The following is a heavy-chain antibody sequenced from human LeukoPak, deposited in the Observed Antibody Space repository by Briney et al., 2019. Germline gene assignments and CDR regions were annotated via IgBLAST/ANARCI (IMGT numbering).Heavy chain of an antibody. Sequence: PGGSLRLSCAASGLTVSSNYMCWVRQAPGKGLEWVSVLYSGGTAYFADSVKGRFTISRDNSKNTLYLQMNSLRGDDTAVYYCARGSAVAGFDPWGQGTLVTVSS. D-gene: IGHD6-13*01. CDR2: LYSGGTA. J-gene: IGHJ5*02. CDR3: ARGSAVAGFDP. V-gene: IGHV3-53*01. CDR1: GLTVSSNY.